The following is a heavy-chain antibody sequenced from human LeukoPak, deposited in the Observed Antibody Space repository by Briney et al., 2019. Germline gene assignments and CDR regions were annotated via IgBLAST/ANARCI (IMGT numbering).Heavy chain of an antibody. J-gene: IGHJ5*02. D-gene: IGHD3-3*01. CDR2: IKQDGSEK. Sequence: GGSLRLSCAASGFTFSSYWMSWVRQAPGKGLEWVANIKQDGSEKYYVDSVKGRFTISRDNAKNSLYLQMNSLRAEDTAVYYCARGLGYYDFWSGSPNWFDPWGQGTLVTVSS. V-gene: IGHV3-7*01. CDR3: ARGLGYYDFWSGSPNWFDP. CDR1: GFTFSSYW.